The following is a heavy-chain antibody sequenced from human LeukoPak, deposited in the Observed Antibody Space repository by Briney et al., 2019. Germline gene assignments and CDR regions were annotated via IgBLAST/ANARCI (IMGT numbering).Heavy chain of an antibody. J-gene: IGHJ4*02. V-gene: IGHV3-21*01. CDR2: ISSSSSYI. Sequence: GGSLRLSCAASGFTFSSYSMNWVRQAPGKGLEWVSSISSSSSYIYYADSVKGRFTISRDNAKNSLYLQMNSLRAEDTAVYYCARGDTAMVLLVPPDYWGQGTLVTVSS. D-gene: IGHD5-18*01. CDR3: ARGDTAMVLLVPPDY. CDR1: GFTFSSYS.